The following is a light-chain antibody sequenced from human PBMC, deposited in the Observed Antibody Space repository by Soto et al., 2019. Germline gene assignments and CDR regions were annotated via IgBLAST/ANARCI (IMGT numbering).Light chain of an antibody. CDR2: SAS. Sequence: AIQFTQAPSSLSASVGDRFTLTWRATQGISSYLAWYQQIPGKAPKLLIYSASSLQSGVPSRFSGSGSGTDFTLTISSLQPEDFESYYCLHDYTYPRTFGQGTQVDIK. CDR1: QGISSY. CDR3: LHDYTYPRT. J-gene: IGKJ1*01. V-gene: IGKV1-6*01.